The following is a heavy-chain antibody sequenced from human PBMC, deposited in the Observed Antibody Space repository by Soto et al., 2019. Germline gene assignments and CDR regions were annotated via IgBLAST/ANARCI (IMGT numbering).Heavy chain of an antibody. V-gene: IGHV3-73*01. CDR2: IRSKANSYAT. CDR3: TRGLGYCSSTSCKTGGYYYYYMDV. J-gene: IGHJ6*03. D-gene: IGHD2-2*01. CDR1: GFTFSGSA. Sequence: PGGSLRLSCAASGFTFSGSAMHWVRQASGKGLEWVGRIRSKANSYATAYAASVKGRFTISRDDSKNTAYLQMNSLKTEDTAVYYCTRGLGYCSSTSCKTGGYYYYYMDVWGKGTTVTVSS.